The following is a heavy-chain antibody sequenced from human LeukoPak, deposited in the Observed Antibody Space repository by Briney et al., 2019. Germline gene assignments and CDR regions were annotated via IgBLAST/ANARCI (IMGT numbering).Heavy chain of an antibody. D-gene: IGHD3-16*01. V-gene: IGHV3-72*01. CDR1: GFTFSDRY. Sequence: GGSLRLSCEASGFTFSDRYIDWARQAPGKGLEWVGRIRHKGNSYTTEYAASVKGRFTLSRDDSKTSLYLQMNSLKNEDTAIYYCTIGLGDWGQGTLVTVSS. CDR2: IRHKGNSYTT. CDR3: TIGLGD. J-gene: IGHJ4*02.